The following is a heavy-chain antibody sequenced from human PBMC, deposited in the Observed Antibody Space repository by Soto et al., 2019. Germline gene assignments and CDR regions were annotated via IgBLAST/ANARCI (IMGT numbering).Heavy chain of an antibody. CDR2: IYYSGST. D-gene: IGHD6-13*01. CDR1: GGSISSGGYY. J-gene: IGHJ6*02. Sequence: TLSLTCTVSGGSISSGGYYWSWIRQHPGKGLEWIGYIYYSGSTYYNPSLKSRVTISVDTSKNQFSLKLSSVTAADTAVYYCARVAAAGRDHYGMDVWGQGTTVTVSS. V-gene: IGHV4-31*03. CDR3: ARVAAAGRDHYGMDV.